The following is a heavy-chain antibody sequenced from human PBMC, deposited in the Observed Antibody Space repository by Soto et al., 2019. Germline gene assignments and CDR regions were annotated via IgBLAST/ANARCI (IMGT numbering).Heavy chain of an antibody. CDR3: AKDPAFDETYSNYGPRSRSIQFDY. CDR1: GFTFSSCA. J-gene: IGHJ4*02. Sequence: QPGGSLRLSCAASGFTFSSCAMSWVRQAPGKGLEWVSAISGSGGSTYYADSVKGRFTISRDNSKNTLYLQMNSLRAEDTAVYYCAKDPAFDETYSNYGPRSRSIQFDYWGQGTLVTVSS. D-gene: IGHD4-4*01. V-gene: IGHV3-23*01. CDR2: ISGSGGST.